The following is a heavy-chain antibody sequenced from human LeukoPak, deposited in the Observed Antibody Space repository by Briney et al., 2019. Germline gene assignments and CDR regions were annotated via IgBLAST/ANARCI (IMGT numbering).Heavy chain of an antibody. J-gene: IGHJ6*02. Sequence: PGGSLRLSCAASGFTVSSNYMSWVRQAPGKGLEWVSVIYSGGSTYYADSVKGRLTISRDNSKNTLYLQMNSLRAEDTAVYYCARVGGSNYYDSSGPYYYYGMDVWGQGTTVTVSS. CDR3: ARVGGSNYYDSSGPYYYYGMDV. CDR1: GFTVSSNY. D-gene: IGHD3-22*01. V-gene: IGHV3-66*01. CDR2: IYSGGST.